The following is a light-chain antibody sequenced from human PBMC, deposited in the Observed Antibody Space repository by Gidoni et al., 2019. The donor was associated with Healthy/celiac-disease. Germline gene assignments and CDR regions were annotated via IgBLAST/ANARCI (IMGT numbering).Light chain of an antibody. Sequence: EIVLTQSPGTLSLSPGERATLSCRASQSVSSSYLAWYQQKPGQAPRLLIYGASSRATGIPDRCSGSGSGTDFTLTISRLEPEDFAVYYWQQYGSSPWTFXXXTKVEIK. J-gene: IGKJ1*01. CDR3: QQYGSSPWT. V-gene: IGKV3-20*01. CDR1: QSVSSSY. CDR2: GAS.